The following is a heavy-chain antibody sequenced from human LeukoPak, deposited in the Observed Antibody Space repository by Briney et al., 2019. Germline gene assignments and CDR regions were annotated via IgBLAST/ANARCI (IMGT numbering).Heavy chain of an antibody. Sequence: SETLSLTCTVSGASISSYYWSWIRQPPGKGLEWIGYIYYSGTTNYNPSLKSRVTISVDTSKNQFSLKLSSVTAADTAVYYCARLQATMVRGVSNYYYYYMDVWGKGTTVTISS. CDR1: GASISSYY. D-gene: IGHD3-10*01. V-gene: IGHV4-59*08. J-gene: IGHJ6*03. CDR3: ARLQATMVRGVSNYYYYYMDV. CDR2: IYYSGTT.